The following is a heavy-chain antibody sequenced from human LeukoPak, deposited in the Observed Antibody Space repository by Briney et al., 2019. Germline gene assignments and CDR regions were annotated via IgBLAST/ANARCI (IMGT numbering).Heavy chain of an antibody. CDR3: ARDHRPEIQYYYMDA. CDR2: LLYDGNTK. D-gene: IGHD1-14*01. CDR1: GFSLSNYG. V-gene: IGHV3-33*01. Sequence: PGGSLRLSCAASGFSLSNYGMHWVRQAPGKGLEWVAALLYDGNTKHYADSVKGRFTISRDISKNTFYLQMISLTAEDTAVYYCARDHRPEIQYYYMDAWGKGTTVAVSS. J-gene: IGHJ6*03.